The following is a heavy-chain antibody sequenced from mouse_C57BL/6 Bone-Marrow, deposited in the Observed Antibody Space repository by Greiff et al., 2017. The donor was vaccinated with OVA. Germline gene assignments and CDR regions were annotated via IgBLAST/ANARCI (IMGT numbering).Heavy chain of an antibody. CDR1: GYTFTSYW. CDR2: IYPGSGST. Sequence: VQLQQSGAELVKPGASVKMSCKASGYTFTSYWITWVKQRPGQGLEWIGDIYPGSGSTNYNEKFKSKATLTVDTSSSTAYMQLSSLTSEDSAVYYCARMIYYDYLFDVWGTGTTVTVSS. J-gene: IGHJ1*03. CDR3: ARMIYYDYLFDV. D-gene: IGHD2-4*01. V-gene: IGHV1-55*01.